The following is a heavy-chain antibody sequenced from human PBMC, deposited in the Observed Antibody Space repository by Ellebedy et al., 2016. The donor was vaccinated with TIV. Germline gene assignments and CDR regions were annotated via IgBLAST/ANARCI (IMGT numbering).Heavy chain of an antibody. D-gene: IGHD6-25*01. J-gene: IGHJ6*02. CDR1: GFTFADAW. CDR3: ATYIVASPMDV. Sequence: GGSLRLSXAASGFTFADAWMNWVRQAPGKGLEWVGRIKTNTDGGATDYAAPVKGRFTISRDDSKSMVYLQMSSLKTEDTAVYYCATYIVASPMDVWGRGSTVTVSS. V-gene: IGHV3-15*01. CDR2: IKTNTDGGAT.